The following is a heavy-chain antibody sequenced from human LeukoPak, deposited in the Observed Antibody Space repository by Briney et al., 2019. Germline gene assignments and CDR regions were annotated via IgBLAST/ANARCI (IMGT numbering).Heavy chain of an antibody. CDR3: AREGGIVGAFDP. Sequence: GGSLRLSCAASGFTFSSYWMHWVRQAPGKGLVWVSRINGDGSSTSYADSVKGRFTISRDNAKNTLYLQMNSLRAEDTAVYYCAREGGIVGAFDPWGQGTLVTVSS. J-gene: IGHJ5*02. D-gene: IGHD1-26*01. V-gene: IGHV3-74*01. CDR2: INGDGSST. CDR1: GFTFSSYW.